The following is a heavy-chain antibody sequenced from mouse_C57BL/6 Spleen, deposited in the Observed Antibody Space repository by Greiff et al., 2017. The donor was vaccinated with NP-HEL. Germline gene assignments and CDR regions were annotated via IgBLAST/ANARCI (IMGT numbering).Heavy chain of an antibody. Sequence: EVQLVESGPGMVKPSQSLSLTCTVTGYSITSGYDWHWIRHFPGNKLEWMGYISYSGSTNYNPSLKSRISITHDTSKNHFFLKLKSVTTEDTATYYCARGGGDYYYGSSSMDYWGQGTSVTVSS. J-gene: IGHJ4*01. CDR2: ISYSGST. CDR1: GYSITSGYD. CDR3: ARGGGDYYYGSSSMDY. V-gene: IGHV3-1*01. D-gene: IGHD1-1*01.